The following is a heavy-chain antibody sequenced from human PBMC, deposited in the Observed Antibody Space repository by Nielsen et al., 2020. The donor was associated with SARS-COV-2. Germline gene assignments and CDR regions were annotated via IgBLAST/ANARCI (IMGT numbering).Heavy chain of an antibody. V-gene: IGHV1-18*01. Sequence: ASVKVSCKASGYTFTSYDINWVRQASGQGLEWMGWISGYSGNTNYAQRLQGRVTMTTDTSTSTAYMELRGLRSDDTAVYYCARDRDTVRARSNWNDYGYWGQGTLVTVSS. CDR1: GYTFTSYD. CDR2: ISGYSGNT. D-gene: IGHD1-20*01. CDR3: ARDRDTVRARSNWNDYGY. J-gene: IGHJ4*02.